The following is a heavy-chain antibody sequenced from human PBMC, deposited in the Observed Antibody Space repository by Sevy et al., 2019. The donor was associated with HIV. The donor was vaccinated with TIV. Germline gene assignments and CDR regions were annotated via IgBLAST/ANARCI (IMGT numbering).Heavy chain of an antibody. D-gene: IGHD3-16*02. CDR1: GFSFSNAW. CDR2: IKSKTDGGTK. J-gene: IGHJ3*02. V-gene: IGHV3-15*01. CDR3: TKMGYHGGFDI. Sequence: GGSLRLSCAASGFSFSNAWMSWVRQAPGKGLEWVGRIKSKTDGGTKDYAAPVKGRLNISRDDSKNTLYLQMNSLKTEDTGLYYCTKMGYHGGFDIWGQGTMVTVSS.